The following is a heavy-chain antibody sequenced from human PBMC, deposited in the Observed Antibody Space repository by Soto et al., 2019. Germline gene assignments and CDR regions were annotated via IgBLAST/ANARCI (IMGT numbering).Heavy chain of an antibody. V-gene: IGHV1-3*05. D-gene: IGHD6-13*01. Sequence: QVQLVQSGAEEKKPGASVKVSCKASGYTVTSYAMHWVRQAPGQRLEWMGWINAGNGNTKYSEKFQGRVTITRDTSASTAYMDLSSLRSGDTAVYYCARDVAAADYRGQGTLVIVSS. J-gene: IGHJ4*02. CDR2: INAGNGNT. CDR1: GYTVTSYA. CDR3: ARDVAAADY.